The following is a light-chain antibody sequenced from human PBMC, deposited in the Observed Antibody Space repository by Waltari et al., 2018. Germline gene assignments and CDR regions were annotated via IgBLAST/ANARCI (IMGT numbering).Light chain of an antibody. V-gene: IGKV2-28*01. J-gene: IGKJ4*01. CDR1: QSLLHNTGDNY. CDR3: MQTLQTPLT. Sequence: DIVMTQSPLSLPVIPGEVASFACRYRQSLLHNTGDNYLDWYLQKPGQSPQLLIYLGSHRASGVPDRFSGSGSGTDFTLKISRVEAEDLGVYYCMQTLQTPLTFGGGTKVEIK. CDR2: LGS.